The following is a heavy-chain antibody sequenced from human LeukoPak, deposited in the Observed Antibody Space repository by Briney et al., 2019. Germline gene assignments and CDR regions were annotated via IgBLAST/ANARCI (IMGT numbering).Heavy chain of an antibody. CDR3: ARLRVTGIDY. CDR1: GFTFSSYW. J-gene: IGHJ4*02. CDR2: INSDGSST. D-gene: IGHD2-21*02. Sequence: GGSLRLSCAASGFTFSSYWMYWVRKAPGKGLVWVSRINSDGSSTSYADSVKGRVTISRDNAKNTLYLQMNSLRAEDMAVYYCARLRVTGIDYWGQGTLVTVSS. V-gene: IGHV3-74*01.